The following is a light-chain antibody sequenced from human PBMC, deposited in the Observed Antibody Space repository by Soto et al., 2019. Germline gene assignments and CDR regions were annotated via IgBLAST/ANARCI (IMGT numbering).Light chain of an antibody. CDR3: QQYNSYS. CDR1: QSISSW. CDR2: DAS. V-gene: IGKV1-5*01. Sequence: DIQMTQSPSTLSASVVDRVTITCRASQSISSWLAWYQQKPGKAPKLLIYDASSLESGVPSRFSGSGSGTEFTLTISSLQPDDFATYYCQQYNSYSFGQGTKV. J-gene: IGKJ1*01.